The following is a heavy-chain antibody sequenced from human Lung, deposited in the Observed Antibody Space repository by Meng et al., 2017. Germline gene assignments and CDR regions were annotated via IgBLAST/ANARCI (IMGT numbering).Heavy chain of an antibody. CDR1: LGSITSSNW. J-gene: IGHJ4*02. CDR2: ISQSGRT. Sequence: QVQLQESGSGLVKPTGTLSLTCSVSLGSITSSNWWSWVRQPPGKGLEWIGEISQSGRTNYDPSLRGRVTISVESNTQFSLKLSSVTAADTAVYYCASHVTMAGQRGFDYWGQGTLVTVSS. D-gene: IGHD6-19*01. V-gene: IGHV4-4*02. CDR3: ASHVTMAGQRGFDY.